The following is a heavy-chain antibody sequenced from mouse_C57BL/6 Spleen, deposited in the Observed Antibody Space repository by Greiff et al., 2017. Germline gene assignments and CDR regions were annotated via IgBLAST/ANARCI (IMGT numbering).Heavy chain of an antibody. CDR3: ARKYGMGYEGYFDY. V-gene: IGHV2-5*01. CDR1: GFSFTSSG. J-gene: IGHJ2*01. D-gene: IGHD2-2*01. CDR2: LWRGGST. Sequence: QVQLKESGPGLVQPSQSLSIPCTVSGFSFTSSGVHWVRQSPGTGLAWLGLLWRGGSTDSTAAFLSRLIITKDNSKSQVCMKMNSLQADDTAIYYCARKYGMGYEGYFDYWGQGTTLTVSS.